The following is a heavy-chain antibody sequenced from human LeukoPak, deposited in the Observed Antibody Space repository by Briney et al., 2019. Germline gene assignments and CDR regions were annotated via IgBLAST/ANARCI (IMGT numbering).Heavy chain of an antibody. Sequence: GGSLRLSCAASGFTLGSYWMHWVRQSPEKGLVWVSRISGDGTSISYADSVKGRFTISRDNAENTLYLQMNNLRAEDTAVYYCARDLSPVVRASPMGYWGQGTLVTVSS. J-gene: IGHJ4*02. CDR1: GFTLGSYW. CDR3: ARDLSPVVRASPMGY. V-gene: IGHV3-74*01. D-gene: IGHD3-10*01. CDR2: ISGDGTSI.